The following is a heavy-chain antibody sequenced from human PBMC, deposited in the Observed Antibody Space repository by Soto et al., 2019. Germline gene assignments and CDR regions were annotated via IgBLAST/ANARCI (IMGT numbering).Heavy chain of an antibody. J-gene: IGHJ6*02. CDR1: GYTFTNYW. D-gene: IGHD6-13*01. CDR3: ARRRKRSADAPSDYYSIDV. Sequence: PGESLKISCKGSGYTFTNYWISWVRQMPGKGLEWMGRIDPSDSYTHYSPSFQGHVTISADKSVVTAYLQWSSLTASDTAMYYCARRRKRSADAPSDYYSIDVRGQWTTVTVSS. CDR2: IDPSDSYT. V-gene: IGHV5-10-1*01.